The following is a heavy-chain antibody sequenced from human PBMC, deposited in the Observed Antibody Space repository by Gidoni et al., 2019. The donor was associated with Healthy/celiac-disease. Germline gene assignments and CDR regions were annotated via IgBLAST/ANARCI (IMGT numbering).Heavy chain of an antibody. CDR3: ARVSIAVAGLVDY. J-gene: IGHJ4*02. CDR2: IYYSGST. Sequence: QVQLQESGPGLVKPSETLSLTCTVSGGSISSYYWSWLRQPPGKGLEWIGYIYYSGSTNYNPSLKSRVTISVDTSKNQCSLKLSSVTAADTAVYYCARVSIAVAGLVDYWGQGTLVTVSS. D-gene: IGHD6-19*01. CDR1: GGSISSYY. V-gene: IGHV4-59*01.